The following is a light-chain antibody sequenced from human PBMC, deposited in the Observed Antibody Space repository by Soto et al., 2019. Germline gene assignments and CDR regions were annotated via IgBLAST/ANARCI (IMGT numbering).Light chain of an antibody. J-gene: IGLJ1*01. CDR1: SSDVGGYNY. CDR2: DVS. CDR3: SSYTSSSTLTV. Sequence: QSALTQPASVSGSPGQSITISCTGTSSDVGGYNYVSWYQQHPGKAPKLMIYDVSNRPSGVSNRFSGSKSGNTASLTISGLQAEGEADYYCSSYTSSSTLTVFGTGTKVTVL. V-gene: IGLV2-14*01.